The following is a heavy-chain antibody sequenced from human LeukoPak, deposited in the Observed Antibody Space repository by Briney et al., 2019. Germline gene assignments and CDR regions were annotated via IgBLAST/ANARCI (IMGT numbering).Heavy chain of an antibody. CDR2: ISGIGGST. V-gene: IGHV3-23*01. CDR3: SKDRGGYYGSGAFQFDY. D-gene: IGHD3-10*01. CDR1: GFTFSSYA. J-gene: IGHJ4*02. Sequence: GGSLRLSCAASGFTFSSYAMNWVRQAPGEGLECVSGISGIGGSTYYADSVKGRFTISRDNSKNKLYLQMNSLRAEDTAVYYCSKDRGGYYGSGAFQFDYWGQGTLVTVSS.